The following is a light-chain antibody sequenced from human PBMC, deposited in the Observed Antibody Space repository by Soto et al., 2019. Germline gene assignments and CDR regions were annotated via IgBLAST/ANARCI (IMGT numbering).Light chain of an antibody. V-gene: IGKV3-11*01. CDR1: QSVTKY. Sequence: EVVLTQSPATLSLSPGERATLSCRASQSVTKYLAWYQQKPGQALRLLIYDVSKRATGIPARFSGSGSETDLPPNNHSLEPGDFAVYYCHQRSNWPLTFGGGTKLEIK. J-gene: IGKJ4*01. CDR3: HQRSNWPLT. CDR2: DVS.